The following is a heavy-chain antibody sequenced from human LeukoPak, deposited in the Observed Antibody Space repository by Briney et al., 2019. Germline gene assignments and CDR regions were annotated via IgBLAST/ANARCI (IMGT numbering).Heavy chain of an antibody. J-gene: IGHJ4*02. Sequence: KPSETLSLTCNVSGVSISSVSYYWGWIRQPPGKGLEWIGNIYHSGSTYYNPSLKSRVTISVDTSKNQFSLKLSSVTAADTAVYYCARSVRYFDWLPWDYWGQGTLVTVSS. CDR3: ARSVRYFDWLPWDY. V-gene: IGHV4-39*07. CDR1: GVSISSVSYY. D-gene: IGHD3-9*01. CDR2: IYHSGST.